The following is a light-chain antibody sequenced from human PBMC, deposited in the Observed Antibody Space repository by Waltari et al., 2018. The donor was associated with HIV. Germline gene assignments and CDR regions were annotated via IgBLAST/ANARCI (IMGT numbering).Light chain of an antibody. J-gene: IGLJ3*02. CDR1: SSDVGGYNL. Sequence: QSALTQPASVSGSPGQSITISCTGTSSDVGGYNLVSWYQQHPGKPPKLLIYEVSKRLSGVSNRFSGSKPRNTASLTISGLQAEDEADYYCCADAGSTTYVMFGGGTKLTVL. V-gene: IGLV2-23*02. CDR3: CADAGSTTYVM. CDR2: EVS.